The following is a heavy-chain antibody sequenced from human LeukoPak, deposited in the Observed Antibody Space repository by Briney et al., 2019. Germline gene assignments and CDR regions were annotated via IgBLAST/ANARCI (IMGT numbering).Heavy chain of an antibody. V-gene: IGHV1-2*04. Sequence: GSVKVSCKASGYTFTGYYMHWVRQAPGQGLEWMGWFNPNSGGTNYAQKFQGWVTMTRNTSISTAYMELSSLRSEDTVVYYCARVLPGVGAFDIWGQGTMVTVSS. CDR2: FNPNSGGT. J-gene: IGHJ3*02. CDR3: ARVLPGVGAFDI. CDR1: GYTFTGYY. D-gene: IGHD2-15*01.